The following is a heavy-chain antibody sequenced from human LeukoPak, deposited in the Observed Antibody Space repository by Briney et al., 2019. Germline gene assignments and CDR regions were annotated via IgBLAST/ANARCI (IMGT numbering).Heavy chain of an antibody. CDR1: GFTFSSYG. Sequence: GRSLRLSCAASGFTFSSYGMHWVRQAPGKGLEWGAVISYDGSNKYYADSVKGRFTISRDNSKDTLYLQMNSLRAEDTAVYYCAKDGLPYIPAATRIRMDVWGQGTTVTVSS. J-gene: IGHJ6*02. CDR2: ISYDGSNK. CDR3: AKDGLPYIPAATRIRMDV. D-gene: IGHD2-2*01. V-gene: IGHV3-30*18.